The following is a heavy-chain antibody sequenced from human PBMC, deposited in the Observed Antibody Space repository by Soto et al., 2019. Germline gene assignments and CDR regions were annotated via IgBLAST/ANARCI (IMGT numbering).Heavy chain of an antibody. V-gene: IGHV3-11*01. CDR2: ISSSGSTI. CDR1: GFTFSDYY. CDR3: ARYCTNGVCPSYYGMDV. D-gene: IGHD2-8*01. J-gene: IGHJ6*02. Sequence: QVQLVESGGGLVKPGGSLRLSCAASGFTFSDYYMRWIRQAPGKGLEWVSYISSSGSTIYYADSVKGRFTISRDNAKNSLYLQMNSLRAEDTAVYYCARYCTNGVCPSYYGMDVWGQGTTVTVSS.